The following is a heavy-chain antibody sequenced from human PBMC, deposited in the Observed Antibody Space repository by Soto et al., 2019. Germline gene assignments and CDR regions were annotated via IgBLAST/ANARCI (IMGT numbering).Heavy chain of an antibody. CDR1: GGTFSRYA. J-gene: IGHJ4*02. Sequence: SVEVSCKDSGGTFSRYAISWVRQAPGQGLEWMGGIIPIFGTANYAQKFQGRVTITADESTSTAYMELSSLRSKDTAVDYCARGTAYNTSVNYDYFDYWGQGT. D-gene: IGHD3-22*01. CDR3: ARGTAYNTSVNYDYFDY. CDR2: IIPIFGTA. V-gene: IGHV1-69*13.